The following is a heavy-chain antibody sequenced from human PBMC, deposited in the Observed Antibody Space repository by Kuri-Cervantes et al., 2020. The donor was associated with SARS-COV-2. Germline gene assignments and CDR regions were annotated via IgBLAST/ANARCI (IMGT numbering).Heavy chain of an antibody. CDR1: GGSISSSSYY. V-gene: IGHV4-39*01. Sequence: GSLRLSCTVSGGSISSSSYYWGWSRQPPGKGLEWIGSIYYSGSTYYNPSLKSRVTISVDTSKNQFSLKLSSVTAADTDVYYCARQMMSSITIFGVVITRNWFDPWGQRTLVTVSS. CDR2: IYYSGST. D-gene: IGHD3-3*01. J-gene: IGHJ5*02. CDR3: ARQMMSSITIFGVVITRNWFDP.